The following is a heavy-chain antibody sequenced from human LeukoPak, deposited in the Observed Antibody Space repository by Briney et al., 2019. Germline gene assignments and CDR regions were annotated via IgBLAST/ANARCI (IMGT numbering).Heavy chain of an antibody. D-gene: IGHD3-22*01. CDR3: ARMFRAHYYDSSGVFDY. V-gene: IGHV4-59*08. J-gene: IGHJ4*02. CDR1: GGSISSYY. CDR2: IYYSGST. Sequence: SSETLSLTCTVSGGSISSYYWSWIRQPPGRGLEWIGYIYYSGSTNYNPSLKSRVTISIDTSKNQFSLKLSSVTAADTAVYYCARMFRAHYYDSSGVFDYWGQGTLVTVSS.